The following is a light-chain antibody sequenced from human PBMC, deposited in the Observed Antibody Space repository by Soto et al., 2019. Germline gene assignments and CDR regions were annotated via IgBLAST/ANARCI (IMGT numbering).Light chain of an antibody. V-gene: IGLV2-8*01. J-gene: IGLJ2*01. CDR1: SSDVGGYNY. CDR2: EVS. CDR3: SSYAGSNNVVV. Sequence: QSAVTQPPSASGSPGQSVTISCTGTSSDVGGYNYVSWYQQHPGKAPKLMIYEVSKRPSGVPDRFSGSKSGNTASLTVSGLQAEDEADYYCSSYAGSNNVVVFGGGTKLTVL.